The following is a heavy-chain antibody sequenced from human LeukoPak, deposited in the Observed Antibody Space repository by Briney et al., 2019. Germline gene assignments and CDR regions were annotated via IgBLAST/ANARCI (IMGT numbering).Heavy chain of an antibody. CDR3: ARSARFNYFYMDV. Sequence: PSETLSLTCSVSGGSITNFFWTWIRQPAGKGLEYIGRIYASGSIDYNPSLKSRVTMSVDTPNNQFSLNLTSVTAADTALYFCARSARFNYFYMDVWGKGTSVTVPS. J-gene: IGHJ6*03. V-gene: IGHV4-4*07. CDR1: GGSITNFF. D-gene: IGHD2-15*01. CDR2: IYASGSI.